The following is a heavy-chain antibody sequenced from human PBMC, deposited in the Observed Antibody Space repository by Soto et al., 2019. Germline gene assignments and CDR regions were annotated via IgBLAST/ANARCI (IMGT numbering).Heavy chain of an antibody. V-gene: IGHV3-21*01. Sequence: PGGSLRLSCTVSGFAFNNYGINWVRQAPGKGLEWVSSISKSDYTYYSDSVKGRFAISRDNAKSSVSLQMNTLRVEDTAVYYCAREQSIIIPGVSDFWGQGTLVTVYS. CDR1: GFAFNNYG. CDR2: ISKSDYT. J-gene: IGHJ4*02. CDR3: AREQSIIIPGVSDF. D-gene: IGHD3-16*02.